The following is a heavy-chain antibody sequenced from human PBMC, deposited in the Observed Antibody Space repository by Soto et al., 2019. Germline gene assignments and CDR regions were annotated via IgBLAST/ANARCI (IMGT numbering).Heavy chain of an antibody. V-gene: IGHV4-39*01. D-gene: IGHD3-22*01. J-gene: IGHJ4*02. CDR2: IYYSGST. CDR1: GGSISSSSFH. Sequence: SETLSLTCTVSGGSISSSSFHWGWIRQPPGKGLEWIGSIYYSGSTYYDSSLKSRVTISVDTSKNQFSLKLSSVTAADTAVYYCASQHYYDSSGYYVGYWGQGTLVTVS. CDR3: ASQHYYDSSGYYVGY.